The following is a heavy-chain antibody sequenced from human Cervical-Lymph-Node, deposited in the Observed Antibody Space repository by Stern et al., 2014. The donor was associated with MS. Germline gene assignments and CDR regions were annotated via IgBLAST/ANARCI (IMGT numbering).Heavy chain of an antibody. CDR3: ARESVLESGPYSTYYYSYYGMDV. V-gene: IGHV1-18*01. CDR2: ISAYNGNT. D-gene: IGHD3-3*01. J-gene: IGHJ6*02. CDR1: GYTFTNYG. Sequence: VQLVESGAEVKKPGASVKVSCKASGYTFTNYGISWVRQAPGQGLEWMGWISAYNGNTNYAQKLQDRVTMTTDTSTSTAYMELRSLRSDDTAVYYCARESVLESGPYSTYYYSYYGMDVWGQGTTVTVSS.